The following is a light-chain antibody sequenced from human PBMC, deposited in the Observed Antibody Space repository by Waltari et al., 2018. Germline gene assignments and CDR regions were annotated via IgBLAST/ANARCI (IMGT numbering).Light chain of an antibody. Sequence: QSALTQPPSASGSPGQSVPISCTGTSSDVGGYTYVSWYQQSPGKAPKLMIYEVSKRPSGVPDRFSGSKSGNTASLTVSGLQAEDEADYYCSSYAGSNNVVFGGGTKLTVL. CDR1: SSDVGGYTY. CDR2: EVS. CDR3: SSYAGSNNVV. V-gene: IGLV2-8*01. J-gene: IGLJ2*01.